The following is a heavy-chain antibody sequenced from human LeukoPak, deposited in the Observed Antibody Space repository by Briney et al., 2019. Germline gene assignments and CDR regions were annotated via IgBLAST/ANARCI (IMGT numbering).Heavy chain of an antibody. D-gene: IGHD3-22*01. CDR2: IYYSGNT. J-gene: IGHJ3*02. CDR1: GGSISSYY. CDR3: AISFAYYYYDNSGTWDAFDI. Sequence: SETLSLTCTVSGGSISSYYWSWIRQPPGKGLEWIGYIYYSGNTNYNPSLKSRVTISVDTSKNQFSLRLTSVTAADTAVYYCAISFAYYYYDNSGTWDAFDIWGQGTMVTVSS. V-gene: IGHV4-59*01.